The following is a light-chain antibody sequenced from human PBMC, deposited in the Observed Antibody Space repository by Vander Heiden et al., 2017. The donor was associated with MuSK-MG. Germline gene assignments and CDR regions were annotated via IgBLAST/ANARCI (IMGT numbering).Light chain of an antibody. CDR1: QSIDTW. V-gene: IGKV1-5*03. CDR3: QKYYGNSVT. J-gene: IGKJ1*01. Sequence: DIQMTQSPSTLSASLGDRVTITCRASQSIDTWLAWYQEKPGKAPKLLIYKASSLEKGVPSRFSGSGSGTEFTLTISSLQPDDFATYYCQKYYGNSVTFGQGTTVDMK. CDR2: KAS.